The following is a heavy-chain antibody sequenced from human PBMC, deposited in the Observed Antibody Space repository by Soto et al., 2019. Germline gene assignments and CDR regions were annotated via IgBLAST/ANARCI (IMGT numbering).Heavy chain of an antibody. CDR2: ISGSGGFT. D-gene: IGHD3-3*01. J-gene: IGHJ6*02. Sequence: EAQLLESGGGLVQPGGSLRLSCDASRFTFSTFAMSWVRQAPGQGLEWVSVISGSGGFTYYADSVKGRFTISRDNSKTSLFLQMISRRGADTAVYYCAKRCITIFGVVKNYYSGVDVWGQVTTVTVSS. CDR3: AKRCITIFGVVKNYYSGVDV. V-gene: IGHV3-23*01. CDR1: RFTFSTFA.